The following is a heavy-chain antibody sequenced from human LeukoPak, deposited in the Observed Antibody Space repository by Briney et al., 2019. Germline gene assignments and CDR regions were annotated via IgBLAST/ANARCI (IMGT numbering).Heavy chain of an antibody. V-gene: IGHV1-8*03. CDR1: GYTFTSYD. CDR2: MNPNSGNT. Sequence: AASVKVSCKASGYTFTSYDINWVRQATGQGLEWMGWMNPNSGNTGYAQKFQGRVTITRNTSISTAYMELSSLRSDDTAMYYCARLDCSSTRCYIFDYWGQGTLVTVSS. J-gene: IGHJ4*02. D-gene: IGHD2-2*02. CDR3: ARLDCSSTRCYIFDY.